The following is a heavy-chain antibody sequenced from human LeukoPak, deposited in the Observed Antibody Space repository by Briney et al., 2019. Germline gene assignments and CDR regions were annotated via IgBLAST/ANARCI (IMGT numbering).Heavy chain of an antibody. CDR1: GFTFSSYA. Sequence: GGSLRLSCAASGFTFSSYAMNWVRQAPGKGLEWVSFMSSSGSYIYYADSVKGRFTISRDNAKDSLYLQMNSLRAEDTAVYYCARDLTTSMAYYFDCWGQGTLVTVSS. CDR3: ARDLTTSMAYYFDC. D-gene: IGHD5-18*01. V-gene: IGHV3-21*01. J-gene: IGHJ4*02. CDR2: MSSSGSYI.